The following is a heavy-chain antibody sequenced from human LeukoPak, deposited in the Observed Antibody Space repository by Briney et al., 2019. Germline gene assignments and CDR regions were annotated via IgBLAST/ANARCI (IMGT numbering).Heavy chain of an antibody. V-gene: IGHV3-53*01. Sequence: GGSLRLSCAASGFSVGSNYMSWVRQAPGKGLEWVSATHSSGGTYYADSVKGRFTISRDTSKNTLYLQINSLSVEDTAVYYCIVFGDSNHWGQGTLVTVSS. D-gene: IGHD4-17*01. J-gene: IGHJ5*02. CDR2: THSSGGT. CDR3: IVFGDSNH. CDR1: GFSVGSNY.